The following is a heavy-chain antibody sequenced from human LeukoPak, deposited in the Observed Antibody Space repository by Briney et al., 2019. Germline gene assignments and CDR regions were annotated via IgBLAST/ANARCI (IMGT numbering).Heavy chain of an antibody. CDR2: IYYSGRT. CDR1: GDSINSGFYY. J-gene: IGHJ4*02. Sequence: SETLSLTCTVSGDSINSGFYYWGWIRQPPGKGLEWIGYIYYSGRTNYNPSLKSRVTISVDTSKNQFSLTLSSVTTADTAVYYCARGQKYRNGYTVTELGSGYFAYWGQGTLVTVSS. CDR3: ARGQKYRNGYTVTELGSGYFAY. V-gene: IGHV4-61*01. D-gene: IGHD5-18*01.